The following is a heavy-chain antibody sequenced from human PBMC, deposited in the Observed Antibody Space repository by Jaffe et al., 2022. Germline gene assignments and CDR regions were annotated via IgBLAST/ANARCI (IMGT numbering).Heavy chain of an antibody. CDR2: IKSKTDGGTT. D-gene: IGHD3-16*02. J-gene: IGHJ2*01. Sequence: EVQLVESGGGLVKPGGSLRLSCAASGFTFSNAWMSWVRQAPGKGLEWVGRIKSKTDGGTTDYAAPVKGRFTISRDDSKNTLYLQMNSLKTEDTAVYYCTTDLYRRELSHSLSRDFDLWGRGTLVTVSS. CDR1: GFTFSNAW. CDR3: TTDLYRRELSHSLSRDFDL. V-gene: IGHV3-15*01.